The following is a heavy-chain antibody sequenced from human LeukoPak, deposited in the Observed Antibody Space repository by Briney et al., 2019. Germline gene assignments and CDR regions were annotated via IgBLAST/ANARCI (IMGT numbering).Heavy chain of an antibody. V-gene: IGHV3-23*01. CDR1: GFTFNSCA. CDR2: ISGSGGST. CDR3: AKVGRDGYNWVY. J-gene: IGHJ4*02. D-gene: IGHD5-24*01. Sequence: PGGSLRLSCAASGFTFNSCAMSWVRQAPGKGLEWVSAISGSGGSTYYADSVKGRFTISRDNSKNTLYLQMNSLRAEDTAVYYCAKVGRDGYNWVYWGQGTLVTVSS.